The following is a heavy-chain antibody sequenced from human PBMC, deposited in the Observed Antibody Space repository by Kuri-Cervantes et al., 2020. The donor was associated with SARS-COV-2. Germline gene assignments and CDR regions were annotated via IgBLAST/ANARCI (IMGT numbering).Heavy chain of an antibody. J-gene: IGHJ3*02. CDR3: ARDEASSGAFDI. D-gene: IGHD3-10*01. V-gene: IGHV4-59*01. CDR1: GGSISSYY. CDR2: IYYSGST. Sequence: SETLSLTCTVSGGSISSYYWSRIRQPPGKGLEWIGYIYYSGSTNYNPSLKSRVTISVDTSKNQFSLKLSSVTTADTAVYYCARDEASSGAFDIWGQGTMVTVS.